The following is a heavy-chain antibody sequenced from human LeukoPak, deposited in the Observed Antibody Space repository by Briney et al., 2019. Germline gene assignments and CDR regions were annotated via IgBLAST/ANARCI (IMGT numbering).Heavy chain of an antibody. D-gene: IGHD3-22*01. Sequence: GGSLRLSCAASGRAIKLYMMNWVRQAPGKGLEWVSSISDRGGHIYYADSVKGRFTISRDSSKNTLSLQMNNLRAEDTATYYCTRSGYRHPYHFDSWGQGTLVIVSS. V-gene: IGHV3-21*04. CDR2: ISDRGGHI. CDR3: TRSGYRHPYHFDS. J-gene: IGHJ4*02. CDR1: GRAIKLYM.